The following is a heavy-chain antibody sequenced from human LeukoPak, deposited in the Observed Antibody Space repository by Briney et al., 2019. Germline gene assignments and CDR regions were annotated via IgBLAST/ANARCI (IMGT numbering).Heavy chain of an antibody. CDR1: GFTFSDYY. Sequence: GGSLRLSCAASGFTFSDYYMSWIRQAPGKGLEWVSYISSSGSTIYYADSVKGRFTISRDNVKNSLYLQMNSLRAEDTAVYYCARGSCSGGSCYISVYGMDVWGQGTTVTVSS. J-gene: IGHJ6*02. V-gene: IGHV3-11*01. CDR3: ARGSCSGGSCYISVYGMDV. D-gene: IGHD2-15*01. CDR2: ISSSGSTI.